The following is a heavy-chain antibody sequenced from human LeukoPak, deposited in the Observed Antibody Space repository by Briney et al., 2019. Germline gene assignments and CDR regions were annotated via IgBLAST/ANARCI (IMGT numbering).Heavy chain of an antibody. CDR2: INPNSGGT. V-gene: IGHV1-2*02. J-gene: IGHJ5*02. CDR1: GYTVNGYY. D-gene: IGHD6-13*01. CDR3: ARELVAAAYWFDP. Sequence: ASAKVSCKASGYTVNGYYMHWVRQAPGQGLEWMGWINPNSGGTNYAQKFQGRVTMTRDTSISTAYMELSRLRSDDTAVYYCARELVAAAYWFDPWGQGTLVTVSS.